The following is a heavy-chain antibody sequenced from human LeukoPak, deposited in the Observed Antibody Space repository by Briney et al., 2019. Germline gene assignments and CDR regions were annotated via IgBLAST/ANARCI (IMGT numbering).Heavy chain of an antibody. J-gene: IGHJ4*02. D-gene: IGHD6-19*01. CDR2: ISSSSSYI. CDR3: ARDWRYSSTKRNLDY. CDR1: GFTFSSYS. V-gene: IGHV3-21*01. Sequence: GGSLRLSCAASGFTFSSYSMNWVRQAPGKGLEWVSSISSSSSYIYYADSVKGRFTISRDNAKNSLYLQRNRLRAEDTAVYYCARDWRYSSTKRNLDYWGQGTLVTVSS.